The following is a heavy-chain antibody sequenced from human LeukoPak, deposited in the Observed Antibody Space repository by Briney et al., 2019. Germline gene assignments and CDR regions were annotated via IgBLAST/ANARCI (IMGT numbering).Heavy chain of an antibody. J-gene: IGHJ4*02. CDR1: GGSFSGYY. D-gene: IGHD2-8*01. CDR2: IIHIGSI. CDR3: AREAIGYGTNGVCYTFDY. V-gene: IGHV4-34*12. Sequence: SETLSLTCAVYGGSFSGYYWCWIRQPPGKGLGWIGEIIHIGSINYNPSLKSRVTLSVATSKNQFSLKLESVTAADTAVYYCAREAIGYGTNGVCYTFDYWGQGTLVTVSS.